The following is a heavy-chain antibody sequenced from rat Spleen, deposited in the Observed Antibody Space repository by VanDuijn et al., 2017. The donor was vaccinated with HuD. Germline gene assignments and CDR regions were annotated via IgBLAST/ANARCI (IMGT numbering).Heavy chain of an antibody. J-gene: IGHJ3*01. Sequence: EVQLQESGPGPVKVSESLSLTCSVTGHSITSSYRWNWIRKFPGDKLEWMGYVNSAGTPNYNPSLQSRISITRDTSKNQFFLQLNSVTTEDTATYYCARSDGTHYYLPFANWGQGTLVTVSS. CDR3: ARSDGTHYYLPFAN. D-gene: IGHD1-12*02. V-gene: IGHV3-3*01. CDR2: VNSAGTP. CDR1: GHSITSSYR.